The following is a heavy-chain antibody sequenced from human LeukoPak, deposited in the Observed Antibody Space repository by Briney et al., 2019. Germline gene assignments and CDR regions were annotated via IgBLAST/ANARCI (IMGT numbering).Heavy chain of an antibody. CDR3: VREDAHTYYFDF. CDR1: GYTFTSYH. CDR2: IKSTGDTT. J-gene: IGHJ4*02. V-gene: IGHV1-46*01. Sequence: ASVKVSCKTSGYTFTSYHMHWVRQAPGQGLEWVAIIKSTGDTTVYAQKFQGRVTVTRDTSTSTVYMDLSSLSPEDTAVYYCVREDAHTYYFDFWGPGTLVTVSS. D-gene: IGHD2-2*01.